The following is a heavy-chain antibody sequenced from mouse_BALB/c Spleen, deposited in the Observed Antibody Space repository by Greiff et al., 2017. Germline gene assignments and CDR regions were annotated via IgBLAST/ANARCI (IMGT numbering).Heavy chain of an antibody. CDR2: ILPGSGST. CDR1: GYTFSSYW. V-gene: IGHV1-9*01. J-gene: IGHJ4*01. Sequence: VQLQQSGAELMKPGASVKISCKATGYTFSSYWIEWVKQRPGHGLEWIGEILPGSGSTNYNEKFKGKATFTADTSSNTAYMQLSSLTSEDSAVYYCARSILGYHYAMDYWGQGTSVTVSS. CDR3: ARSILGYHYAMDY. D-gene: IGHD2-2*01.